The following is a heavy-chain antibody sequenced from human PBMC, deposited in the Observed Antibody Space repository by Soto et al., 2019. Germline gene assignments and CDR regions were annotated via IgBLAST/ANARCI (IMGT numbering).Heavy chain of an antibody. CDR3: ARDKSAGTGALFDY. V-gene: IGHV1-69*01. CDR1: GGTFSSYA. D-gene: IGHD6-13*01. J-gene: IGHJ4*02. CDR2: IIPIFGTA. Sequence: QVQLVQSGAEVKKPGSSVKVSCKASGGTFSSYAISWVRQAPGQGLEWMGGIIPIFGTANYAQKFQGRVTITTDESTSTAYMELSSLRSEDTAVYYCARDKSAGTGALFDYWGQGTLVTVSS.